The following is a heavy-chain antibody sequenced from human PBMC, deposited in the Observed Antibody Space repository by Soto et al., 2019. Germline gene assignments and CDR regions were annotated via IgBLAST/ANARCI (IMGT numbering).Heavy chain of an antibody. Sequence: PGGSLRLSCAASGFTFSSYAMHWVRQAPGKGLEWVAVISYDGSNKYYADSVKGRFTISRDNSKNTLYLQMNSLRAEDTAVYYCARVGVAAALYYYYGMDVWGQGTTVTVSS. CDR3: ARVGVAAALYYYYGMDV. D-gene: IGHD6-13*01. V-gene: IGHV3-30-3*01. CDR2: ISYDGSNK. CDR1: GFTFSSYA. J-gene: IGHJ6*02.